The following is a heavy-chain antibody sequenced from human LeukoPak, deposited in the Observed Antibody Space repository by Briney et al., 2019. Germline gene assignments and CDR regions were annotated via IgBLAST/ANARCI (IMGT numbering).Heavy chain of an antibody. J-gene: IGHJ5*02. CDR1: GDSVSSTRYY. V-gene: IGHV4-39*01. CDR2: IYYSGTT. CDR3: ARYSYGGEDWFDP. D-gene: IGHD3-16*01. Sequence: SETLSLXCTVSGDSVSSTRYYWGWIRQPPEKGLEWIGSIYYSGTTYYNPSLKSRVTILLDMSKNQFSLRLTSVTAADTAVYYCARYSYGGEDWFDPWGQGTLVTVSS.